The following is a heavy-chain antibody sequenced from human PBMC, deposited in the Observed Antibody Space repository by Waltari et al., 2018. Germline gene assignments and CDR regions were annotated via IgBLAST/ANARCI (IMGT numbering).Heavy chain of an antibody. CDR2: SHRGGGDT. CDR3: ARDHNWGPDY. CDR1: GYTFTNFY. J-gene: IGHJ4*02. Sequence: QVQLVQSGAELKNPGASVRVPCKTSGYTFTNFYFHWVRQAPGQGLELMGWSHRGGGDTNYAQKFQGRVTLTRDTSIDTAYLELNGLTSDDTAIYYCARDHNWGPDYWGQGTLVTVSS. D-gene: IGHD7-27*01. V-gene: IGHV1-2*02.